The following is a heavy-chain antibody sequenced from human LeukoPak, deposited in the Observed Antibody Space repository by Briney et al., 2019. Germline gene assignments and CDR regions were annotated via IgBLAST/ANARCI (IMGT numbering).Heavy chain of an antibody. CDR1: GGSISSYY. CDR3: ARSTPDYDSSGYYYVVYYYGMDV. D-gene: IGHD3-22*01. V-gene: IGHV4-59*01. Sequence: PSETLSLTCTVSGGSISSYYWSWIRQPPGKGLEWIGYIYYSGSTNYNPSPKSRVTISVDTSKNQFSLKLSSVIAADTAVYYCARSTPDYDSSGYYYVVYYYGMDVWGQGTTVTVSS. CDR2: IYYSGST. J-gene: IGHJ6*02.